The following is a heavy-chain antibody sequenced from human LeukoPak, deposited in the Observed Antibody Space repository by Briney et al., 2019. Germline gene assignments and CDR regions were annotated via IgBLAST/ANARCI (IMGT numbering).Heavy chain of an antibody. Sequence: NTGGSLRLSCAASGFTFSDYYMSWIRQAPGKGLEWVSYISSSSSYTNYADSVKGRFTISRDNAKNSLYLQMNSLRAEDTAVYYCARRGSSWSYDYWGQGTLVTVSS. CDR2: ISSSSSYT. CDR1: GFTFSDYY. V-gene: IGHV3-11*06. J-gene: IGHJ4*02. D-gene: IGHD6-13*01. CDR3: ARRGSSWSYDY.